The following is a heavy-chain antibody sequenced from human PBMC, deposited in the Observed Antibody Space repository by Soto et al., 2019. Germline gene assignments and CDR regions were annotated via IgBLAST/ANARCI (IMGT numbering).Heavy chain of an antibody. CDR2: IYYSGST. CDR1: GGSISSYY. D-gene: IGHD3-3*01. V-gene: IGHV4-59*01. CDR3: ARGLVLRFLEWTSMGYYYYYYMAV. Sequence: PSETLSLTCTVSGGSISSYYWSWIRQPPGKGLEWIGYIYYSGSTNYNPSLKSRVTISVDTSKNQFSLKLSSVTAADTAVYYCARGLVLRFLEWTSMGYYYYYYMAVWGKGTKVTVS. J-gene: IGHJ6*03.